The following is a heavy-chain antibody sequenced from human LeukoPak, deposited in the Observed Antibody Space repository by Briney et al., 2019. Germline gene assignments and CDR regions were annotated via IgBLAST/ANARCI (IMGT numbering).Heavy chain of an antibody. CDR3: ARDRIAVAGGHYFDY. D-gene: IGHD6-19*01. CDR2: ISSNGGST. V-gene: IGHV3-64*01. Sequence: PGGSLRLSCAASGFTFSSYAMHWVRQAPGKGLEYVSAISSNGGSTYYANSVKGRFTFSRDNSKNTLYLQMGSLRAEDMAVYYCARDRIAVAGGHYFDYWGQGTLVTVSS. CDR1: GFTFSSYA. J-gene: IGHJ4*02.